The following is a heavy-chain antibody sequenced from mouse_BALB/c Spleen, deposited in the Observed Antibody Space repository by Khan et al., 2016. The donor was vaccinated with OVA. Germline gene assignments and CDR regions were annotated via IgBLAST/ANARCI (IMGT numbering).Heavy chain of an antibody. CDR2: MIHGGTF. Sequence: EVQLQESGPGLVKPSQSLSLTCSVTGYSITSGYYWNWIRQFPGNKLEWMGYMIHGGTFNYNPSLKNRISITRDTSKNQFFLKLNSVTTEDRATYYCARAGRWFDYWGQGTLVTVSA. J-gene: IGHJ3*01. D-gene: IGHD3-3*01. CDR1: GYSITSGYY. V-gene: IGHV3-6*02. CDR3: ARAGRWFDY.